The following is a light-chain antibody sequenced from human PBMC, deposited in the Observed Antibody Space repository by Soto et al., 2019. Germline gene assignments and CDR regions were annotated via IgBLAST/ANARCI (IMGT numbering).Light chain of an antibody. J-gene: IGKJ1*01. CDR3: QQYGNSPSWT. CDR1: QRVSSNY. V-gene: IGKV3-20*01. Sequence: EIVLTQSPGTLSLSPGERATLSCRTSQRVSSNYLAWYQQKAGQAPRLLIYGASNRATGIPDRFSGSGSGTDFTLTISRLEPEDFEVYYCQQYGNSPSWTFGQGTKVEIK. CDR2: GAS.